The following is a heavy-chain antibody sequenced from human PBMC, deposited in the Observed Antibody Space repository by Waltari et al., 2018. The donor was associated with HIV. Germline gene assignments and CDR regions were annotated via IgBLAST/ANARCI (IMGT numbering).Heavy chain of an antibody. CDR2: IASSSPTYI. CDR3: AGEMATVYVDY. D-gene: IGHD5-12*01. V-gene: IGHV3-21*01. J-gene: IGHJ4*02. CDR1: GFTFGGYI. Sequence: DVQLVESGGGLVKPGGSLSLFCAALGFTFGGYIVVCFLQAPGKGLELVASIASSSPTYIYYADSVRGRFTISRDNAKNSLYLQMNNLRAEDTAVYYCAGEMATVYVDYWGQGTLVTVSS.